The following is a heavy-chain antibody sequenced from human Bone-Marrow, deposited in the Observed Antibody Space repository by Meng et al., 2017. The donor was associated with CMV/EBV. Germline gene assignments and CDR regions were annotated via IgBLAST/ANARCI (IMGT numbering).Heavy chain of an antibody. Sequence: SLKISCAASGFTFDDFAMHWVRQAPGKGLEWVSGISWNSGSIDYADSVKGRFTISRDNAKNSLYLQMNSLRAEDTAVYYCARARRYSSSSPYYFDYWGQGTLVTVSS. CDR1: GFTFDDFA. CDR2: ISWNSGSI. D-gene: IGHD6-6*01. CDR3: ARARRYSSSSPYYFDY. V-gene: IGHV3-9*01. J-gene: IGHJ4*02.